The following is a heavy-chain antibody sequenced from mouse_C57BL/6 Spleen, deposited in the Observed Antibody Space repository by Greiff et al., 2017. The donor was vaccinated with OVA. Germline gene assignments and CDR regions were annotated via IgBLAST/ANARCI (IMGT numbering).Heavy chain of an antibody. V-gene: IGHV5-6*01. CDR2: ISSGGSYT. Sequence: EVMLVESGGDLVKPGGSLKLSCAASGFTFSSYGMSWVRQTPDNRLAWVATISSGGSYTYYPDSVKGRFTISRDNAKNTLYLQMSSLKSEDTAMYYCARHDMDYWGQGTSVTVSS. J-gene: IGHJ4*01. CDR1: GFTFSSYG. CDR3: ARHDMDY.